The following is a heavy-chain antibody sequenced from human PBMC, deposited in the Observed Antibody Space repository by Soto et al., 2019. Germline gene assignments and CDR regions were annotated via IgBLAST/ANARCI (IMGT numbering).Heavy chain of an antibody. Sequence: GGSLRLSCAASGFTFSSYGMHWVRQAPGKGLEWVAVISYDGSNKYYADSVKGRFTISRDNSKNTLYLQMNSLRAEDTAVYYCAKDGGSDWRDYYYYGMDVWGQGTTVTVSS. D-gene: IGHD3-9*01. CDR3: AKDGGSDWRDYYYYGMDV. CDR2: ISYDGSNK. V-gene: IGHV3-30*18. CDR1: GFTFSSYG. J-gene: IGHJ6*02.